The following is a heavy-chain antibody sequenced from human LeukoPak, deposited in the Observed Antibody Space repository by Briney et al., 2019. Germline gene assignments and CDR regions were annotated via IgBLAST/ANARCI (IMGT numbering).Heavy chain of an antibody. J-gene: IGHJ6*02. Sequence: GGSLRLSCVGSGFTFRSHAMSWVRQAPEKGLEFVSGIYENGGTTYYADSVKGRFSISRDNSKNTLYLQMDSLRGEDTAVYYCARGRIAVAGTEGYYYYGMDVWGQGTTVTVSS. CDR3: ARGRIAVAGTEGYYYYGMDV. CDR2: IYENGGTT. D-gene: IGHD6-19*01. V-gene: IGHV3-23*01. CDR1: GFTFRSHA.